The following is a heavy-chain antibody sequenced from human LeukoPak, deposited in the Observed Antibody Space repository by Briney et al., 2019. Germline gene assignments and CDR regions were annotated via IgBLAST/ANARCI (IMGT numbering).Heavy chain of an antibody. J-gene: IGHJ4*02. CDR3: ASLPYSAPFSFDY. D-gene: IGHD2-15*01. CDR2: VYSGGNT. Sequence: GGSLRLSCAASGFTVSSNYMSCFRQAPGGGLEWFSVVYSGGNTYTADYVKGGFTISSDNSKNTLYLQMNSLRAEDTAVYYCASLPYSAPFSFDYWGQGTLVTVSS. V-gene: IGHV3-53*01. CDR1: GFTVSSNY.